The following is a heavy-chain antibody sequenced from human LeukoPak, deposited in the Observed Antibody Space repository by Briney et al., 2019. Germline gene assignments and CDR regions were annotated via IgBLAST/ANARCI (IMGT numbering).Heavy chain of an antibody. CDR2: IWSDGSNK. CDR1: GFTFSDYG. Sequence: PGGSLRLSCAASGFTFSDYGIHWVRRAPGKGLEWVAVIWSDGSNKYYADSVKGRFTISRDNSRKTLYLQMNSLRVEDTAVYYCVRASGIFDYWGQGTLVTVSS. J-gene: IGHJ4*02. D-gene: IGHD3-10*01. CDR3: VRASGIFDY. V-gene: IGHV3-33*01.